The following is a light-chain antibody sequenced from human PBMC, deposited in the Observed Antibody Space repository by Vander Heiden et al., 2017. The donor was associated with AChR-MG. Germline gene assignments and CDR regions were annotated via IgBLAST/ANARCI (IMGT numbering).Light chain of an antibody. CDR3: QQTLTAPYT. J-gene: IGKJ2*01. Sequence: EIAMTQSADSLAVALVERADITCSSSESLLHTSRQKNYFAWYQHRPGQPPRLLIYWASTRESGIPERFSGSGSGTTFSLTIDNLQADDVALYFCQQTLTAPYTFGQGTRLEI. CDR1: ESLLHTSRQKNY. CDR2: WAS. V-gene: IGKV4-1*01.